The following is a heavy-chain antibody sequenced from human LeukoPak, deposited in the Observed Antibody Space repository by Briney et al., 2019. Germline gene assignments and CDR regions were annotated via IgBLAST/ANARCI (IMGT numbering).Heavy chain of an antibody. CDR1: GYTFTGYY. D-gene: IGHD3-22*01. J-gene: IGHJ4*02. CDR3: ARNYYDGGGY. V-gene: IGHV1-46*01. CDR2: ISPSGGST. Sequence: ASVKVSCKASGYTFTGYYMHWVRQAPGQGLQWMGVISPSGGSTTYAQKFQGRVTMTRDTSTSTVYMELSSLRSDDTAVYYCARNYYDGGGYWGQGTLVTVSS.